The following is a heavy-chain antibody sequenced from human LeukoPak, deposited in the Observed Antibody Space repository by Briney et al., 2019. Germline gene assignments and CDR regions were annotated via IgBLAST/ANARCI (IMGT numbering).Heavy chain of an antibody. V-gene: IGHV1-18*01. Sequence: ASVKVSCKASGYTFASYDISWVRQAPGQGLEWMGWINGHYGDTNYARKVQGRVTMTTDTSTSTAYMELRSLSSDDTAVYYCARAVAGPWGAYYYYMDVWGKGTTVTISS. CDR2: INGHYGDT. D-gene: IGHD6-19*01. CDR1: GYTFASYD. CDR3: ARAVAGPWGAYYYYMDV. J-gene: IGHJ6*03.